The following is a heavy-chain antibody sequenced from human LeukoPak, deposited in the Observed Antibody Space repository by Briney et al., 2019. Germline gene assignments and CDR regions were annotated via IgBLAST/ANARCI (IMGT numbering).Heavy chain of an antibody. V-gene: IGHV3-7*03. D-gene: IGHD5-24*01. CDR3: ARGQYTDGLSY. J-gene: IGHJ4*02. Sequence: QPGGSLRLSCAASGFTFSTYWMTWVRQAPGKGLEWVAIIKPDGSEKYYVDSVKGRFTISRDYAENSLFLQMNGLRPGDTAVFYCARGQYTDGLSYWGQGTLVTVSS. CDR1: GFTFSTYW. CDR2: IKPDGSEK.